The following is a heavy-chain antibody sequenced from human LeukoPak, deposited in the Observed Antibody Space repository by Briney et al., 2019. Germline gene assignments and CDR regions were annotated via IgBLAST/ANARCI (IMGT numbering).Heavy chain of an antibody. CDR3: ARDFRGYYESSGYYFAYYHGMDV. J-gene: IGHJ6*02. D-gene: IGHD3-22*01. Sequence: ASVKVSCKASGYTFTSYAIYWVRQAPGQRLEWMGWINAGNGNTKFSQKLQDRVTITRGTSASTAYMELSSLRSEDTAVYYCARDFRGYYESSGYYFAYYHGMDVWGQGTTVTVSS. CDR1: GYTFTSYA. V-gene: IGHV1-3*01. CDR2: INAGNGNT.